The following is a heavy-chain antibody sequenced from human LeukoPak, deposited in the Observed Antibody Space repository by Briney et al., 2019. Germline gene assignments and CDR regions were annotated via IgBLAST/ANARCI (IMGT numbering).Heavy chain of an antibody. CDR1: GFTFTSYW. V-gene: IGHV3-74*01. CDR2: INSDGSTT. J-gene: IGHJ4*02. Sequence: GGSLRRSCAASGFTFTSYWMHWVRQAPGKGLVWVSRINSDGSTTNYADSVKGRFTISRDNAKNTLYLQMNSLRGEDTAVYYCAKAWGTPHDFWSQGTLVTVSS. D-gene: IGHD3-3*01. CDR3: AKAWGTPHDF.